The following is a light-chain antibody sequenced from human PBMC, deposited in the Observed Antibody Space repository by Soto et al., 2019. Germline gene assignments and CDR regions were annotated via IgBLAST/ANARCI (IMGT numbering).Light chain of an antibody. CDR1: SSDVGTYNL. CDR3: CSYAGSNSGVL. CDR2: EGS. Sequence: QSALTQPASVSGSPGQSITISCAGTSSDVGTYNLVSWYQQHPGKAPKLMIYEGSKRPSGVSNLFSGSKSGNTASLTISGLQAEDEADYYCCSYAGSNSGVLFGGGTKVTVL. J-gene: IGLJ2*01. V-gene: IGLV2-23*01.